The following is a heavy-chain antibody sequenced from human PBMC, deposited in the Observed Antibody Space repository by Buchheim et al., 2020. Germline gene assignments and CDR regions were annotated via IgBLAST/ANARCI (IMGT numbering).Heavy chain of an antibody. CDR3: ARDLSGSQDY. Sequence: EVQLEESGGGLVQPGGSLRLSCAASGFTLRTYWMHWVRQAPGKGLEWVSRINEDGSFTNYADSVKGRFTISSDNAETTLYFQMTSLRVEDTAMYYCARDLSGSQDYWGQGTL. V-gene: IGHV3-74*01. J-gene: IGHJ4*02. D-gene: IGHD1-26*01. CDR2: INEDGSFT. CDR1: GFTLRTYW.